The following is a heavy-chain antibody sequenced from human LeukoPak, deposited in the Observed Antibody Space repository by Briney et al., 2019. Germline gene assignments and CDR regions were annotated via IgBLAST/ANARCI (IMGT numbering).Heavy chain of an antibody. CDR3: AKDNADYDILTGYSSYGMDV. Sequence: GGSLRLSCAASGFTFDDYTMHWVRQAPGKGLEWVSLISWDGGSTYYADSVKGRFTISRDNSKNSLYLQMNSLRTEDTALYYCAKDNADYDILTGYSSYGMDVWGQGTTVTVSS. V-gene: IGHV3-43*01. CDR1: GFTFDDYT. J-gene: IGHJ6*02. CDR2: ISWDGGST. D-gene: IGHD3-9*01.